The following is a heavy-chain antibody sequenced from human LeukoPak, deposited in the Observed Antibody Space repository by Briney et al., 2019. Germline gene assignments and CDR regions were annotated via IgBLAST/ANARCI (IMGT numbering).Heavy chain of an antibody. Sequence: SVKVSCKASGGTFSSYAISWVRQAPGQGLEWMGGIIPIFGTANYAQKFQGRVTITADESTSTAYMELSSLRSEDTAVYYCARDRYNWNDIDAFDIWGQGTMVTVSS. CDR1: GGTFSSYA. D-gene: IGHD1-1*01. J-gene: IGHJ3*02. CDR2: IIPIFGTA. CDR3: ARDRYNWNDIDAFDI. V-gene: IGHV1-69*13.